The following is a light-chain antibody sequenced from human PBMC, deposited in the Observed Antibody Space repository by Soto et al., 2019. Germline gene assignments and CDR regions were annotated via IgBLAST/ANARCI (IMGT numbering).Light chain of an antibody. CDR2: EDN. V-gene: IGLV6-57*02. Sequence: NFMLTHPHSVSESPGKTVTVSCTGSSGSIASNYVQWYQQRPGSAPTTVIYEDNQRPSGVPDRFSGSIDSSSNSASLTISGVKTEDEADYYCQSYDSSNVVFGGGTKLTVL. CDR3: QSYDSSNVV. CDR1: SGSIASNY. J-gene: IGLJ2*01.